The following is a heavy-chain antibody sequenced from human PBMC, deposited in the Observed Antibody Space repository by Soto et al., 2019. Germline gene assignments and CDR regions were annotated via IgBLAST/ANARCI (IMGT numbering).Heavy chain of an antibody. D-gene: IGHD3-10*01. CDR2: IYYSGST. CDR3: ARGLTYYYGSGSLYYYYYGMDV. Sequence: QVQLQEPGPGLVKPSETLSLTCTVSGGSISSYYWSWIRQPPGKGLEWIGYIYYSGSTNYNPSLKSRVTISVDTSKNQFSLKLSSVTAADTAVYYCARGLTYYYGSGSLYYYYYGMDVW. V-gene: IGHV4-59*01. J-gene: IGHJ6*01. CDR1: GGSISSYY.